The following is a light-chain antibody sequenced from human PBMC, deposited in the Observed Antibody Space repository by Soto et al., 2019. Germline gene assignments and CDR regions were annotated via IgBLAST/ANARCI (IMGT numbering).Light chain of an antibody. V-gene: IGKV4-1*01. CDR2: WAS. Sequence: DIVMTQSPDSLAVSLGERATINCKSSQSVLYSSNNKNYFAWYQQKPGQPPKLLIYWASTRESGVPDRFSGSGPGTDFTLTISSLQPEDVAVNYCQQYYDTPPYTFGQGTKLEIE. CDR3: QQYYDTPPYT. CDR1: QSVLYSSNNKNY. J-gene: IGKJ2*01.